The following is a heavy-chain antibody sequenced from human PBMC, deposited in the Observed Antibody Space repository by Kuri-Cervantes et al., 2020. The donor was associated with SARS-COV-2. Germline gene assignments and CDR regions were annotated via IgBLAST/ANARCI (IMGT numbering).Heavy chain of an antibody. Sequence: LRLSCTVSGGSISSSRYYWSWIRQPAGKGLEWIGYIYTSGSTNYNPSLKSRVTISVDTSKNQFSLKLNSVTPEDTAVYYCVRGAYYDSSGFPFKHNWYDPWGQGTLVTVSS. J-gene: IGHJ5*02. CDR1: GGSISSSRYY. V-gene: IGHV4-61*09. D-gene: IGHD3-22*01. CDR3: VRGAYYDSSGFPFKHNWYDP. CDR2: IYTSGST.